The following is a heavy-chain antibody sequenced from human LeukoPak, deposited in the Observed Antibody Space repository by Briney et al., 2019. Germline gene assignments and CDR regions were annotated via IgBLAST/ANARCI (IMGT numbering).Heavy chain of an antibody. Sequence: SETLSLTCTVSDYSISSGYYWGWIRQPPGKGLEWIGSMYYSGSTYYNPSLKSRVRVSVDTSKNQFSLKVTSVTAADTAVYYRAREEGGHYRPFEYWGQGTLVTVSS. D-gene: IGHD3-22*01. J-gene: IGHJ4*02. CDR3: AREEGGHYRPFEY. CDR1: DYSISSGYY. V-gene: IGHV4-38-2*02. CDR2: MYYSGST.